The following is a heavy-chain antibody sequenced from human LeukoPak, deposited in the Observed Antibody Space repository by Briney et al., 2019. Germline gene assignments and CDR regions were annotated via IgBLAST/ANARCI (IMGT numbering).Heavy chain of an antibody. CDR1: GFSFSTYG. Sequence: GGSLRLSCAASGFSFSTYGLHWVRQAPGKGLEWVSVIYSGGSTYYADSVKGRFAISRDNSKNTLYLQMNSLRAEDTAVYYCARGDVVRGVSWFDSWGQGALVTVSS. CDR3: ARGDVVRGVSWFDS. V-gene: IGHV3-66*01. J-gene: IGHJ5*01. D-gene: IGHD2-21*02. CDR2: IYSGGST.